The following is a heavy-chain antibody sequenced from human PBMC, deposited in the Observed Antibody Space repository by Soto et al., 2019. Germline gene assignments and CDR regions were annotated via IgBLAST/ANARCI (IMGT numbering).Heavy chain of an antibody. J-gene: IGHJ4*02. D-gene: IGHD3-16*01. CDR2: IYYSGST. Sequence: PSETLSLTCTVSGGSISSYYWSWIRQPPGKGLEWIGYIYYSGSTNYNPSLKSRVTISVDTSKNQFSLKLSSVTAADTAVYYCARLGGSNLDYWGQGTLVTVSS. CDR3: ARLGGSNLDY. V-gene: IGHV4-59*08. CDR1: GGSISSYY.